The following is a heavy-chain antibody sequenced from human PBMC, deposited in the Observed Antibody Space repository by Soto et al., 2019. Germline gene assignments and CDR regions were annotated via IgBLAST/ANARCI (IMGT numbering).Heavy chain of an antibody. D-gene: IGHD6-13*01. CDR2: INHSGST. Sequence: PSETLSLTCAVYGGSFSGYYWSWIRQPPGKGLEWIGEINHSGSTNYNPSLKSRVTISVGTSKNQFSLKLSSVTAADTAVYYCARGLRQQLAYYYYYYYMDVWGKGTTVTVSS. V-gene: IGHV4-34*01. CDR3: ARGLRQQLAYYYYYYYMDV. J-gene: IGHJ6*03. CDR1: GGSFSGYY.